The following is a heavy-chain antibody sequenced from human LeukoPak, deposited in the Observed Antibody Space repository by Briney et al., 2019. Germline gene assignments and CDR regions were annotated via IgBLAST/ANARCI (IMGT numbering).Heavy chain of an antibody. CDR2: IIPIFGTA. CDR1: GGTFSSYA. V-gene: IGHV1-69*01. Sequence: VASVKVSCKASGGTFSSYAISWVRQAPGQGLEWMGGIIPIFGTANYAQKVQGRVTITADESTSTAYMELSSLRSEDTAVYYCARGFLRYFDWLGYFDYWGQGTLVTVSS. J-gene: IGHJ4*02. CDR3: ARGFLRYFDWLGYFDY. D-gene: IGHD3-9*01.